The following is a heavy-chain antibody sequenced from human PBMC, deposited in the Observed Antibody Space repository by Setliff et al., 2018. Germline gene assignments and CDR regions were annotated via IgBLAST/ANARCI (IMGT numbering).Heavy chain of an antibody. V-gene: IGHV3-7*01. D-gene: IGHD3-16*01. J-gene: IGHJ4*02. Sequence: PGGSLRLSCAASGFTVRSYYMTWVRQAPGKGLEWVANIKQDGSEKFYVDSVKGRFTISRDNAKNSLYLLMNSLRAEDTAVYYCARDGGEYWGQGTLVTVSS. CDR1: GFTVRSYY. CDR2: IKQDGSEK. CDR3: ARDGGEY.